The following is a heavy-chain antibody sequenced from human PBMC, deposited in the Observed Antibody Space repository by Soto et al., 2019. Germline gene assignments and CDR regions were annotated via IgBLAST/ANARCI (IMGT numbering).Heavy chain of an antibody. V-gene: IGHV3-23*01. Sequence: GWYLRLSCAGSGFTFSNYAMSWVRQAPGKGLEWVSAISSAVNTYYADSVKGRFTISRDNSKNTLSLQMNSLRAEDTAVYYCAKHVRYCASCPYFLAYWGQGTLVTVSS. CDR2: ISSAVNT. CDR3: AKHVRYCASCPYFLAY. J-gene: IGHJ4*02. D-gene: IGHD1-20*01. CDR1: GFTFSNYA.